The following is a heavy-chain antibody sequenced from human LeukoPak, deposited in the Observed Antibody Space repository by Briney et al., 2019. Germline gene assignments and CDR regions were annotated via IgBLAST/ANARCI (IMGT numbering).Heavy chain of an antibody. D-gene: IGHD3-22*01. V-gene: IGHV1-18*01. J-gene: IGHJ4*02. Sequence: ASVKVSCKASGYTFTRYGISWVRQAPGQGLEWMGWISAYNGNTNYAQKLQGRVTMTTDTSTSTAYMELRSLRSDDTAVYYCAREPTYYYDTSGYYYDYWGQGTLVTVSS. CDR3: AREPTYYYDTSGYYYDY. CDR1: GYTFTRYG. CDR2: ISAYNGNT.